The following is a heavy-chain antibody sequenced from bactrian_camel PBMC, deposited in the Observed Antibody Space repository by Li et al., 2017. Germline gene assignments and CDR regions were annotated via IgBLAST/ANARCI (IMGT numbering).Heavy chain of an antibody. D-gene: IGHD3*01. J-gene: IGHJ4*01. CDR1: GYIGSRYC. CDR3: AKAEYLGGGFTFG. CDR2: IYTDGGDP. Sequence: VQAGGSLRLSCGISGYIGSRYCMAWFRRTPDNLREGVASIYTDGGDPLYADSVKGRFTISRDNAKNTVYLQMNSLKSEDTALYYCAKAEYLGGGFTFGGGQGTQVTVS. V-gene: IGHV3S6*01.